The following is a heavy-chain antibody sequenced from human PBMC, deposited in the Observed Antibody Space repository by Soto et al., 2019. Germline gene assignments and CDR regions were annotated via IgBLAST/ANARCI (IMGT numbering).Heavy chain of an antibody. CDR1: EYIFIKYA. CDR3: ATAVCRQHLVYGWFDP. CDR2: INAGNGDT. V-gene: IGHV1-3*01. Sequence: GASVKVSCKASEYIFIKYALHWVRQAPGQRLEWMGWINAGNGDTRYSQKFQGRVTLTMDTSASTAYMELSTLTSEDTAVYYCATAVCRQHLVYGWFDPWGQGTLVTVSS. J-gene: IGHJ5*02. D-gene: IGHD6-13*01.